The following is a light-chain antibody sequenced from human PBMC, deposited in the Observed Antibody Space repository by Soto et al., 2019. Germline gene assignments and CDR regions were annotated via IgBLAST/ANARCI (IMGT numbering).Light chain of an antibody. J-gene: IGKJ5*01. V-gene: IGKV4-1*01. CDR2: WAY. CDR3: QQSYATPPIT. Sequence: DIVMTQSPDSLAMSLGERATINCKSSQSVLYTLNKRNYLSWYQQKPGQPPKLLIYWAYTRDSGVPDRFSGSGFGKEFTLTISCLQAEDAAVYYCQQSYATPPITFGQGTRLEIK. CDR1: QSVLYTLNKRNY.